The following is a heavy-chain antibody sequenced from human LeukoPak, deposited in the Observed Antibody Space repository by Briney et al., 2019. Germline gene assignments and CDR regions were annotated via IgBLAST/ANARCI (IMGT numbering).Heavy chain of an antibody. J-gene: IGHJ3*02. CDR2: IYTSGST. D-gene: IGHD6-13*01. Sequence: SETLSLTCTVSGGSISSYYWSWIRQPAGKGLEWIGRIYTSGSTNYNPSLKSRVTMSVDTSKNQFSLKLSSVTAAETAVYYCAREAYSSSWYNAFDIWGQGTMVTVSS. CDR1: GGSISSYY. V-gene: IGHV4-4*07. CDR3: AREAYSSSWYNAFDI.